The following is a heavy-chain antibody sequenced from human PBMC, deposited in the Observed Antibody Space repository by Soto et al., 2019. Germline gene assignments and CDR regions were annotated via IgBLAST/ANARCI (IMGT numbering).Heavy chain of an antibody. Sequence: SETLSLTCTVSGGSISSYYWSWIRQPPGKALEWIGHTYHSGNTYYNPSLKSRVTISVDTSKNQFSLKLSSVTAADTAVYYCARSWGFYFDYWGQGTRVTVSS. D-gene: IGHD3-16*01. CDR2: TYHSGNT. V-gene: IGHV4-59*01. CDR3: ARSWGFYFDY. CDR1: GGSISSYY. J-gene: IGHJ4*02.